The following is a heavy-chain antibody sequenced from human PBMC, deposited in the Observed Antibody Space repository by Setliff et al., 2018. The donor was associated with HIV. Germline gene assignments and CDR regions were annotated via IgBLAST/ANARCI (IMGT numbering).Heavy chain of an antibody. CDR2: IYYSGIT. Sequence: KPSETLSLTCTVSGGSIRSYYWTWIRQPPGKGLEWIGYIYYSGITKYNPSLKSRVTISVDTSKNQFSLKLSSVTAADTAVYYCARVSNQVRGGSEVYYYYYYMDVWGKGTTVTVSS. D-gene: IGHD3-10*01. CDR1: GGSIRSYY. V-gene: IGHV4-59*01. CDR3: ARVSNQVRGGSEVYYYYYYMDV. J-gene: IGHJ6*03.